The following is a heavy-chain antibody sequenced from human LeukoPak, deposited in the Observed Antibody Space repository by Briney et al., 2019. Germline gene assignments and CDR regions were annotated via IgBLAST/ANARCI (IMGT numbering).Heavy chain of an antibody. CDR1: GFSLTNNY. Sequence: ASVKVSCKAFGFSLTNNYMHWVRQAPGQGLEWMGYMRPTDAYTGYAPKFQGRVTVTRDTSTDTLYMELSSLGSDDTAVYYCVREGAVALKHFDLWGQGTLLTVSS. CDR3: VREGAVALKHFDL. J-gene: IGHJ4*02. V-gene: IGHV1-46*01. CDR2: MRPTDAYT. D-gene: IGHD6-19*01.